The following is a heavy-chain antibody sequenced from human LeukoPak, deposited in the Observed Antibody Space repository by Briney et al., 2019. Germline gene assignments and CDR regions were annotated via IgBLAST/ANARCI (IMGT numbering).Heavy chain of an antibody. D-gene: IGHD1-26*01. Sequence: GGSLRLSCEASGFIFNSYGMNWVRQAPGRGLEWVSSISSTGSYIFYADSVEGRLTISRDDAKNSVYLQMNTLRAEDTGIYYCARSEGGSENYWGQGILVAVSS. J-gene: IGHJ4*02. CDR3: ARSEGGSENY. CDR1: GFIFNSYG. CDR2: ISSTGSYI. V-gene: IGHV3-21*01.